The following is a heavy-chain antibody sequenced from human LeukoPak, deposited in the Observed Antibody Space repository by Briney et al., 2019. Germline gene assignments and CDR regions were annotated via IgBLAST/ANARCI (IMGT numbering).Heavy chain of an antibody. V-gene: IGHV3-23*01. CDR3: ARRVGGTPDY. CDR2: IGGDGRGT. D-gene: IGHD1-26*01. CDR1: GFTFSGYA. J-gene: IGHJ4*02. Sequence: GGSLRLSCAASGFTFSGYAVTWVRQAPGEGLQWVSAIGGDGRGTDYADSVKGRFIISRDNSKNTVFPQMNSLRAEDTALYYCARRVGGTPDYWGLGTRVTVSS.